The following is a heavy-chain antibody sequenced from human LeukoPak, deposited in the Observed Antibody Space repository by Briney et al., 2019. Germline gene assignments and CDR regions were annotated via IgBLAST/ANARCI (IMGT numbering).Heavy chain of an antibody. V-gene: IGHV1-46*02. Sequence: ASVKVSCKASGYTFNSYYMHWVRQAPGQGLEWMGIINPSGGSTSYALKFQGRVTMTSDTSISTAYMELSRLRSDNTAVYYCARDLYGGTSATFDYWGQGTLVTVSS. CDR3: ARDLYGGTSATFDY. CDR1: GYTFNSYY. J-gene: IGHJ4*02. CDR2: INPSGGST. D-gene: IGHD4-23*01.